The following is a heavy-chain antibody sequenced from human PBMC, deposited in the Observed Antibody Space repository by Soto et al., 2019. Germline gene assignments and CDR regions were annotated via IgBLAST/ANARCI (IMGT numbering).Heavy chain of an antibody. CDR3: ARDHFGSFDP. D-gene: IGHD3-16*01. CDR2: IWYDGSNK. J-gene: IGHJ5*02. V-gene: IGHV3-33*01. CDR1: GFTFSSYG. Sequence: QVQLVESGGGVVKPGRSLRLSCVASGFTFSSYGMHWVRQAPGKGLEWVAVIWYDGSNKYYADSVKGRFTISRDNSKNTVYLQMNSLRAGDAAVYFCARDHFGSFDPWGQGTLVTVS.